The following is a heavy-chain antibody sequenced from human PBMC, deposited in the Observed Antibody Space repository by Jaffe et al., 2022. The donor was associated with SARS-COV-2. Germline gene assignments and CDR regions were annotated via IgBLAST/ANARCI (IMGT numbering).Heavy chain of an antibody. D-gene: IGHD2-21*02. J-gene: IGHJ6*02. V-gene: IGHV3-23*01. CDR1: GFTFSSYA. CDR2: ISGSGGST. CDR3: AKDKCRPRGDCLYKYYYGMDV. Sequence: EVQLLESGGGLVQPGGSLRLSCAASGFTFSSYAMSWVRQAPGKGLEWVSAISGSGGSTYYADSVKGRFTISRDNSKNTLYLQMNSLRAEDTAVYYCAKDKCRPRGDCLYKYYYGMDVWGQGTTVTVSS.